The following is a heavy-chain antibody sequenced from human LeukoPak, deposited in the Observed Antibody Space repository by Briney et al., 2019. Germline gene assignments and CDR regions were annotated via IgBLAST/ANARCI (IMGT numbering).Heavy chain of an antibody. J-gene: IGHJ3*02. CDR2: ISSNGGST. V-gene: IGHV3-64D*09. D-gene: IGHD6-13*01. CDR1: GFTFSSYA. CDR3: AKVISSSWSDDAFDI. Sequence: PGGSLRLSCSASGFTFSSYAMHWVRQAPGKGLEYVSAISSNGGSTYYAGSVKGRFTISRDNSKNTLYLQMSSLRAEDTAVYYCAKVISSSWSDDAFDIWGQGTMVTVSS.